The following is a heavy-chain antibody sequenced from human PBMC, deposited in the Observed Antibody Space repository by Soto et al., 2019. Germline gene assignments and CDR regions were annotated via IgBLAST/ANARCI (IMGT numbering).Heavy chain of an antibody. CDR2: TTNKANTYTT. J-gene: IGHJ4*02. D-gene: IGHD1-26*01. CDR3: ARDLSGSGVVY. CDR1: GFTFSDHY. V-gene: IGHV3-72*01. Sequence: EVQLVESGGGLVQPGGSLRLSCAASGFTFSDHYMDWVRQPPGKGLEWVGRTTNKANTYTTKYAASVEGRFTISRDDSKNSLYLQMNSLRSEDTAVYYCARDLSGSGVVYWGPGTLVTVSS.